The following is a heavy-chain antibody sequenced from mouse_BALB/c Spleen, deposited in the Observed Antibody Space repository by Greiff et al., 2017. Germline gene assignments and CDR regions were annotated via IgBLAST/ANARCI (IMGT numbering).Heavy chain of an antibody. D-gene: IGHD3-2*01. V-gene: IGHV1-4*02. CDR3: ARGGTARATGPWFAY. CDR2: INPSSGYT. CDR1: GYTFTSYT. Sequence: VQLQQSAAELARPGASVKMSCKASGYTFTSYTMHWVKQRPGQGLEWIGYINPSSGYTEYNQKFKDKTTLTADKSSSTAYMQLSSLTSEDSAVYYCARGGTARATGPWFAYWGQGTLVTVSA. J-gene: IGHJ3*01.